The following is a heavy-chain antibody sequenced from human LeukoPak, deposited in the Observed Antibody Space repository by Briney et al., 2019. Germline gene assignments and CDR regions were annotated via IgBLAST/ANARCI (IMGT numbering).Heavy chain of an antibody. V-gene: IGHV4-4*07. CDR3: ARVQSGWLDY. J-gene: IGHJ4*02. Sequence: SETLSLTCTVSGDSISSYYWSWIRQPAGKGLEWIGRIHTSGSTNHNPSLTSRVTISVDTSKNQFSLKLSSVTAADTAVYYCARVQSGWLDYWGQGTLVTVSS. CDR2: IHTSGST. CDR1: GDSISSYY. D-gene: IGHD6-19*01.